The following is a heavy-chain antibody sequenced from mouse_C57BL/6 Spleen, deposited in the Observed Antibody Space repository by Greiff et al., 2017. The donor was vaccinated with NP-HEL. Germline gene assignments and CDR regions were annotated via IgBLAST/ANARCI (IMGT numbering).Heavy chain of an antibody. J-gene: IGHJ2*01. CDR3: ARGNYDYEKGTFDY. V-gene: IGHV1-7*01. CDR1: GYTFTSYW. D-gene: IGHD2-4*01. Sequence: QVQLQQSGAELAKPGASVKLSCKASGYTFTSYWMHWVKQRPGQGLEWIGYINPSSGSTKYNQKFKDKATLTADKSSSPAYMQLSSLTYEDSEVYYCARGNYDYEKGTFDYWGQGTTLTVSS. CDR2: INPSSGST.